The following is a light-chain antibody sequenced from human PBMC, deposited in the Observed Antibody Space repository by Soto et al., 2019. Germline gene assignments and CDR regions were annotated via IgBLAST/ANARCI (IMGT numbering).Light chain of an antibody. CDR1: SSNIGAGYD. CDR3: QSYDSSLSGSV. J-gene: IGLJ2*01. Sequence: QSVLTQPPSVSGAPGQRVTISCTGSSSNIGAGYDVHWYQQLPGTAPKLPIYGTSTRPSGVPDRFSGSKSGTTASLAITGLQAEDEAEYYCQSYDSSLSGSVVGGGTKVTVL. CDR2: GTS. V-gene: IGLV1-40*01.